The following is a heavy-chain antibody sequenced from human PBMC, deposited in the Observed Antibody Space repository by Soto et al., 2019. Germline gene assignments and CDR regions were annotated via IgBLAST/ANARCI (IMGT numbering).Heavy chain of an antibody. Sequence: GGSLRLSCAASGFTFSSYSMNWVRQAPGKGLEWVSYISSSSSTIYYADSVKGRFTISRDNAKNSLYLQMNSLRDEDTAVYYCARGPGMISSSWYYYYGMDVWGQGTTVTVSS. J-gene: IGHJ6*02. D-gene: IGHD6-13*01. CDR2: ISSSSSTI. V-gene: IGHV3-48*02. CDR3: ARGPGMISSSWYYYYGMDV. CDR1: GFTFSSYS.